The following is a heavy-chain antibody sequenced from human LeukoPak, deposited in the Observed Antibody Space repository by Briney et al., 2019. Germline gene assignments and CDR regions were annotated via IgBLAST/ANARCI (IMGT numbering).Heavy chain of an antibody. CDR2: IKSKTHGGTT. Sequence: GGSLRLSCAASGFTFSSAWMSWVRQAPGKGLEWVGRIKSKTHGGTTDYAAPVKGRFTISRDDSKNIFYLQMNSPKTEDTAVYYCTTSPVPGLDYWGQGTLVTVSP. J-gene: IGHJ4*02. CDR3: TTSPVPGLDY. V-gene: IGHV3-15*01. CDR1: GFTFSSAW. D-gene: IGHD6-19*01.